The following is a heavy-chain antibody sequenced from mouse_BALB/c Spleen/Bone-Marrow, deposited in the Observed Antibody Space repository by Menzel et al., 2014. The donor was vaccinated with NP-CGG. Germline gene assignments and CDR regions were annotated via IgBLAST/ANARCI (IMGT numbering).Heavy chain of an antibody. CDR1: GYTFTSYW. Sequence: VKLMESGAELVRPGASVKLSCKASGYTFTSYWINWVKQRPGQGLEWIGNIFPSETYTNYNQKFKDKATLTVDKSSSTAYMQLSSPTSEDSAVYYCARDNWDYWGQGTTLTVSS. D-gene: IGHD4-1*01. CDR3: ARDNWDY. V-gene: IGHV1-69*02. J-gene: IGHJ2*01. CDR2: IFPSETYT.